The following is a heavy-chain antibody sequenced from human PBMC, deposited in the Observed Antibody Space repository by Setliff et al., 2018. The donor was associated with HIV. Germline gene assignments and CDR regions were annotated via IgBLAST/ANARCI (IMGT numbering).Heavy chain of an antibody. V-gene: IGHV7-4-1*02. D-gene: IGHD4-17*01. J-gene: IGHJ5*02. CDR1: GYNFENYA. CDR3: ARGLYGDYGGDLNWLDP. Sequence: ASVKVSCKTSGYNFENYAINWVRQAPGHGLEWMGWINANSGSPTYAQAFTGRFLFSVDTVVATAYLQINNLKTEDTAVYFCARGLYGDYGGDLNWLDPWGHGTRVTVSS. CDR2: INANSGSP.